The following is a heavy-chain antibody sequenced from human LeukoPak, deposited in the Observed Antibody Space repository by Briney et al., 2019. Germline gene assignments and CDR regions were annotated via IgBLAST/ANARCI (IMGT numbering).Heavy chain of an antibody. Sequence: GGSLRLSCAASGLTFSHYWMHWVRQAPGKGLEWVSSISSSSSYIYYADSVKGRFTISRDNAKNSLYLQMNSLRAEDTAVYYCARTSVPNDYWGQGTLVTVSS. J-gene: IGHJ4*02. CDR2: ISSSSSYI. CDR1: GLTFSHYW. CDR3: ARTSVPNDY. D-gene: IGHD1-1*01. V-gene: IGHV3-21*01.